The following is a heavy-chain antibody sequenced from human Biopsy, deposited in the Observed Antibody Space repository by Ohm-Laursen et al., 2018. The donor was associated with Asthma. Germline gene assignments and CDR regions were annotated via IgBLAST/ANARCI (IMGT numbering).Heavy chain of an antibody. D-gene: IGHD1-14*01. Sequence: TQTLTLTCSFSGFSLSSSGANVNWIRQPPGKALEWLARIDWEEDKFCSTSLRTRLTISKGSSEDQVVLTMTNMGPVDTATYYCTRHNDYWGPGILVTVSS. J-gene: IGHJ4*02. CDR2: IDWEEDK. CDR3: TRHNDY. CDR1: GFSLSSSGAN. V-gene: IGHV2-70*04.